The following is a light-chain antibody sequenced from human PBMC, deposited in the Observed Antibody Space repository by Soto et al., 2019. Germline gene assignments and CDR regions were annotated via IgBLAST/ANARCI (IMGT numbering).Light chain of an antibody. J-gene: IGKJ1*01. CDR1: QTVSINQ. CDR3: QHYGTLPRT. CDR2: GAS. V-gene: IGKV3-20*01. Sequence: IRLTQSRCDLSLSPGEGATLFCRATQTVSINQLAWYQQKPGQAPRLLMYGASSRATDVPDRFSGSGSGTDFTLTINRLEPEDFAVYYCQHYGTLPRTFGPGTKVDIK.